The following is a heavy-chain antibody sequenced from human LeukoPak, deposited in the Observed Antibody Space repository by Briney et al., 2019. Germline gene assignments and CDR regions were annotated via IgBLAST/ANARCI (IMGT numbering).Heavy chain of an antibody. CDR1: GFTFSGYS. CDR2: IKQDGSEK. Sequence: PGGSLRLSCAASGFTFSGYSMNWVRQAPGKGLEWVANIKQDGSEKYYVDSVKGRFTISRDSAKNTLFLLMNSLRAEDTAVYYCARALGELLLYYMDVWGKGTTVPVS. D-gene: IGHD3-10*01. V-gene: IGHV3-7*04. CDR3: ARALGELLLYYMDV. J-gene: IGHJ6*03.